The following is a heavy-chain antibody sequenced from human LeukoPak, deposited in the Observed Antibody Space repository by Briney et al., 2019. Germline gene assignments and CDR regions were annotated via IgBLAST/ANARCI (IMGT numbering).Heavy chain of an antibody. D-gene: IGHD2-2*01. J-gene: IGHJ5*02. CDR3: ATAKNWARTRVVPAAPDWFDP. CDR2: ISSSSSYI. CDR1: GFTFSSYS. V-gene: IGHV3-21*01. Sequence: GGSLRLSCAASGFTFSSYSMNWVRQAPGKGLEWVSSISSSSSYIYYADSVKGRFTISRDNAKNSLYLQMNSLRAEDTAVYYCATAKNWARTRVVPAAPDWFDPWGQGTLVTVSS.